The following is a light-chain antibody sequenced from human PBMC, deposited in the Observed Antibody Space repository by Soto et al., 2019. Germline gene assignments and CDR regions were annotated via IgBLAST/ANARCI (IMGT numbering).Light chain of an antibody. CDR3: QQYCRSPPEFT. V-gene: IGKV3-20*01. CDR1: QTISSNY. CDR2: GAS. Sequence: EIVLTQSPGTLSLSAGERATLSCRASQTISSNYLAWYQQKPGEAPRLLIFGASYRATGIPDRFSGSGSGTDFTLTISRLVPEDFAVYYCQQYCRSPPEFTFGPGTKVYSK. J-gene: IGKJ3*01.